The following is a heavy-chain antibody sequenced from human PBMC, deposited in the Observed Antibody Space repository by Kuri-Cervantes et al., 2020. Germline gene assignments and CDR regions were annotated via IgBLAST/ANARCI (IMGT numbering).Heavy chain of an antibody. CDR2: ISSDGSHT. D-gene: IGHD6-19*01. Sequence: LSLTCAASGFDLSNYGMHWVRQAPGKGLEWVALISSDGSHTHYRDSVEGRVTISRDKSKNTLYLQMSSLTAEDTAVYYCASWGLRQISGWYVRGGWFDPWGQGTLVTVSS. V-gene: IGHV3-33*05. CDR1: GFDLSNYG. CDR3: ASWGLRQISGWYVRGGWFDP. J-gene: IGHJ5*02.